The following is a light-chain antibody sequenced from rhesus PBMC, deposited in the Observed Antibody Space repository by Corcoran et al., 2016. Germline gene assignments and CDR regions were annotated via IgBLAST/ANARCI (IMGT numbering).Light chain of an antibody. J-gene: IGKJ1*01. CDR2: GAS. V-gene: IGKV3-24*04. CDR1: QSVGRY. CDR3: QQTSHLWT. Sequence: EIVVTQSPATLSLSPGERATLSCRASQSVGRYLAWYQQKPGQTPRLLIYGASNRATGIPDRFSGRGSGTDFTLTISSLEPEDVGVYYCQQTSHLWTFGQGTKVEIK.